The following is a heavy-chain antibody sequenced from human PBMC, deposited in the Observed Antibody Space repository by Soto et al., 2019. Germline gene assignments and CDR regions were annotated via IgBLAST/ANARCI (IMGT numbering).Heavy chain of an antibody. V-gene: IGHV3-48*01. CDR1: GFTFSSYS. D-gene: IGHD6-13*01. CDR3: ARDLPTQYSSSWHYYYYGMDV. J-gene: IGHJ6*02. CDR2: ISSSSSTI. Sequence: GGSLRLSCAASGFTFSSYSMNWVRQAPGKGLEWVSYISSSSSTIYYADSVKGRFTISRDNSKNTLYLQMNSLRAEDTAVYYCARDLPTQYSSSWHYYYYGMDVWGQGTTVTVSS.